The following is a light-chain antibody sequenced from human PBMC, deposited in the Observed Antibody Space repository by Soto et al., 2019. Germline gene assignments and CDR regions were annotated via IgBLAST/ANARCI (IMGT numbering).Light chain of an antibody. CDR3: GTWDSGLSAGGV. J-gene: IGLJ2*01. Sequence: QSVLTQPPSVSAAPGQTVTISCSGGSSNIGNNVVAWYQQFPGTAPKLLIYDNNKQPSGIPDRFSGSKSGTSATLGITGLQTGDEADYYCGTWDSGLSAGGVFGGGTKLTVL. CDR1: SSNIGNNV. CDR2: DNN. V-gene: IGLV1-51*01.